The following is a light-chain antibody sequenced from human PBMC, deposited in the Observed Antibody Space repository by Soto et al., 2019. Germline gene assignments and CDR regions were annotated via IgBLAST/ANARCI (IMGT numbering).Light chain of an antibody. Sequence: DIQMTQSPSSLSASVGDRVTITCRASQDISNYLAWYQQKPGNIPTLLIYAASTLQSGVPSRFSGSGSGADFTLTISSLKPEDVATDYCQRYNSAPPVTFGPGTKADIK. V-gene: IGKV1-27*01. CDR2: AAS. J-gene: IGKJ3*01. CDR3: QRYNSAPPVT. CDR1: QDISNY.